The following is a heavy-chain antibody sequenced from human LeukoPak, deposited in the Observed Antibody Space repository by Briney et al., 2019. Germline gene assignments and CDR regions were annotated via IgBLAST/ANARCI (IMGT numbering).Heavy chain of an antibody. J-gene: IGHJ4*02. CDR1: GFTFSSYE. D-gene: IGHD4-17*01. CDR2: ISSSGSTI. V-gene: IGHV3-48*03. CDR3: ARRTVDYGIDY. Sequence: PGGSLRLSCAASGFTFSSYEMNWVRQAPGKGLEWVSYISSSGSTIYYADSVKGRFTISRDNAKNSLYLQMNSLRAEDTAVYYCARRTVDYGIDYWGQGTLVTVSS.